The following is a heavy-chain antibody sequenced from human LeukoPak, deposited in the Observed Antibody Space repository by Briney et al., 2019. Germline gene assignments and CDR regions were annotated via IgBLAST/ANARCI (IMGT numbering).Heavy chain of an antibody. CDR1: GFTVSTDH. CDR2: SYSEEWVAISYSGGSS. V-gene: IGHV3-53*01. CDR3: AGRAHHYYDSSGYDY. Sequence: GGSLRLSCAASGFTVSTDHMSWVRQAPGKGLEWVAISYSEEWVAISYSGGSSQYAESVKGRFTISRDNSKNTLYLQMNSLRAEDTAVYYCAGRAHHYYDSSGYDYWGQGTLVTVSS. D-gene: IGHD3-22*01. J-gene: IGHJ4*02.